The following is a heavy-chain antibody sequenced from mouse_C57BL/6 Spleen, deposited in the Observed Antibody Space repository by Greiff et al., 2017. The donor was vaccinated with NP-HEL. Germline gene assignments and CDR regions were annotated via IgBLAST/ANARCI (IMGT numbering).Heavy chain of an antibody. J-gene: IGHJ3*01. CDR1: GYTFTGYW. D-gene: IGHD1-1*01. Sequence: QVQLQQSGAELMKPGASVKLSCKATGYTFTGYWIEWVKQRPGHGLEWIGEILPGSGSTNYNEKFTADTSSNTAYMQLSSLTTEDSAIYYCAYPDYYGSSYIAYWGQGTLVTVSA. CDR2: ILPGSGST. CDR3: AYPDYYGSSYIAY. V-gene: IGHV1-9*01.